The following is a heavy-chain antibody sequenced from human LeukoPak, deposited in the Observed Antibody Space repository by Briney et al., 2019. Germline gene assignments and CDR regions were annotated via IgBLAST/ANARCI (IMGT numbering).Heavy chain of an antibody. V-gene: IGHV3-11*01. CDR2: ISSSGSTI. J-gene: IGHJ4*02. Sequence: GGSLRLSCAASGFTFSNYPMTWVRQAPGKGLEWVSYISSSGSTIYYADSVKGRFTISRDNAKNSLYLQMNSLRAEDTAVYYCARDSVYYYDSSGYHYFDYWGQGTLVTVSS. CDR1: GFTFSNYP. D-gene: IGHD3-22*01. CDR3: ARDSVYYYDSSGYHYFDY.